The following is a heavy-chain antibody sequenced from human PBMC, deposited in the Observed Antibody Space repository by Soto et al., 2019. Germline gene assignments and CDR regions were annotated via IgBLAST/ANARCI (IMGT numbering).Heavy chain of an antibody. CDR3: ARHRSYDILTGQPDY. Sequence: EVQLVQSGAEVKKPGESLKISCKGSGYSFTNQWIGWVRQMPGKGLEWMGIIYPGDSDTRYSPSFQGQVTISADKFISTAYLQWSSLKASDTAMYYCARHRSYDILTGQPDYWGQGTLVTVSS. J-gene: IGHJ4*02. V-gene: IGHV5-51*01. CDR1: GYSFTNQW. D-gene: IGHD3-9*01. CDR2: IYPGDSDT.